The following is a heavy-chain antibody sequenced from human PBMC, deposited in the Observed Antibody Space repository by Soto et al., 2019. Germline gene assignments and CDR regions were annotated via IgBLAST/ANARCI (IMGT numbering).Heavy chain of an antibody. CDR3: ARVVGDYDILTGYPPGGYFDY. D-gene: IGHD3-9*01. J-gene: IGHJ4*02. CDR2: IIPIFGTA. CDR1: GGTFSSYA. V-gene: IGHV1-69*13. Sequence: ASVKVSCKASGGTFSSYAISWVRRAPGQGLEWMGGIIPIFGTANYAQKFQGRVTITADESTSTAYMELSSLRSEDTAVYYCARVVGDYDILTGYPPGGYFDYWGQGTLVTVSS.